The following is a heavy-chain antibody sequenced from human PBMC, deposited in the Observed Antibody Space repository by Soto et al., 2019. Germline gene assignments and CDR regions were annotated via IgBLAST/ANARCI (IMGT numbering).Heavy chain of an antibody. Sequence: QVQLVQSGAEVRKPGSSVKVSCKTSGGSFSNYAISWVRQAPGQGLAWMGGIIPLFGTPDYAQRFKGRVTIIADEYTSTAYMELKSLRPEDTAVYFCARWGTDCGGDCSVWYYYGMDVWGQGTTVTVSS. CDR2: IIPLFGTP. D-gene: IGHD2-21*02. V-gene: IGHV1-69*12. J-gene: IGHJ6*02. CDR1: GGSFSNYA. CDR3: ARWGTDCGGDCSVWYYYGMDV.